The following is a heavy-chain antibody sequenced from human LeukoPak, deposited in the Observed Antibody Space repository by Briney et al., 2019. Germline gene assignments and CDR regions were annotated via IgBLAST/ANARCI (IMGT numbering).Heavy chain of an antibody. CDR3: ARDSGYNAFDI. CDR2: ISSSSTNI. V-gene: IGHV3-21*01. CDR1: GFTFSNYN. D-gene: IGHD5-12*01. J-gene: IGHJ3*02. Sequence: GGSLRLSCAASGFTFSNYNMNWVRQAPGKGLEWVSYISSSSTNIYYTDSVKGRFTISRDNAKNSLYLQMNSLRAEDTAVFYCARDSGYNAFDIWGQGTMVTVSS.